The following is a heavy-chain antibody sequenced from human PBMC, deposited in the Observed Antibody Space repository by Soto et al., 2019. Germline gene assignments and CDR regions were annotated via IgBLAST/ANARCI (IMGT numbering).Heavy chain of an antibody. V-gene: IGHV3-23*04. J-gene: IGHJ4*01. CDR2: ISGSGGST. CDR3: AKDLVSGGSYYPAARLDY. Sequence: DVQLVESGGGLVQPGRSLRLSCAASGFTFDDYAMHWVRQAPGKGLEWVSGISGSGGSTYYADSVKGRFTISRDNSKNTLYLQMNSLRAEDTAVYYCAKDLVSGGSYYPAARLDYWCHGNLVTVSS. D-gene: IGHD1-26*01. CDR1: GFTFDDYA.